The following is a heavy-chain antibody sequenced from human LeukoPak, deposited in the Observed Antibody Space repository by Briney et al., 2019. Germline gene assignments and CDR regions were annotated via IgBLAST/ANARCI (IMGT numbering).Heavy chain of an antibody. CDR2: ISGGGDAT. D-gene: IGHD6-13*01. J-gene: IGHJ4*02. CDR1: GFTFGGNA. V-gene: IGHV3-23*01. Sequence: GGSLRLPCEASGFTFGGNAMSWVRQVPGKGLEWVSYISGGGDATHYADSVKGRFTISRDNSKNTLYLQMNYVRAEDTAVYYCARDRYTGVYDLFDFFGQGPLVTVSS. CDR3: ARDRYTGVYDLFDF.